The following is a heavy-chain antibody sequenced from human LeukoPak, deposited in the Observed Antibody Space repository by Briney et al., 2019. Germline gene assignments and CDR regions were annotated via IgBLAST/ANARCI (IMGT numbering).Heavy chain of an antibody. CDR3: AKGSSFGLGYYYYMDV. CDR1: GFTFHTYD. V-gene: IGHV3-23*01. Sequence: GGTLRLSCAASGFTFHTYDMNWVRQAPGKGLEWVSSISGSCGTTYYADSVKGRFTISRDNSKNTLYLQMNSLRAEDTAVYYCAKGSSFGLGYYYYMDVWGNGTTVAVSS. J-gene: IGHJ6*03. D-gene: IGHD5-18*01. CDR2: ISGSCGTT.